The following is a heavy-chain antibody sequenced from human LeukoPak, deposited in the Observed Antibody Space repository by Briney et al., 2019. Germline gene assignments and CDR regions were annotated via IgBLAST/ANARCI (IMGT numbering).Heavy chain of an antibody. D-gene: IGHD3-22*01. Sequence: GESLQISCKGSGYSFTSYWIGWVRQMPGKGLEWMGIIYPGDSDTRYSPSFQGQVTISADKSISTAYLQWSSLKASDTAMYYCASGNSSGYYYYGMDVWGQGTTVTVSS. CDR3: ASGNSSGYYYYGMDV. V-gene: IGHV5-51*01. J-gene: IGHJ6*02. CDR1: GYSFTSYW. CDR2: IYPGDSDT.